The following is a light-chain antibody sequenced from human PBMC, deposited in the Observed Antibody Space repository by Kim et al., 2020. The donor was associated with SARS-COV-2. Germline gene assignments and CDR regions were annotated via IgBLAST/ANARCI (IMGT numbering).Light chain of an antibody. CDR1: RGISTF. Sequence: DIQLTQSPSFLSASVGDRVTITCRASRGISTFLAWSQQKPGKAPKLLIYAASSLQSGVPSRFSGSGSGTEFTLTISSLQPEDFATYYCQQLNSYPITFGGGTKVDIK. CDR3: QQLNSYPIT. CDR2: AAS. J-gene: IGKJ4*01. V-gene: IGKV1-9*01.